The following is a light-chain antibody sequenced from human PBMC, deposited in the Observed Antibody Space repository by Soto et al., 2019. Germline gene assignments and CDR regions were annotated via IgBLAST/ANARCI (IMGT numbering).Light chain of an antibody. CDR3: QQRSNWPQYT. J-gene: IGKJ2*01. V-gene: IGKV3-11*01. CDR2: DAS. CDR1: QSVSSY. Sequence: EIVLPQSPATLSLSPGERATLSCRASQSVSSYLAWSQQKPGQAPRLLIYDASNRATGIPARFSGSGSGTDFTLAISSLEPEDFAVYYCQQRSNWPQYTFGQGTKLEIK.